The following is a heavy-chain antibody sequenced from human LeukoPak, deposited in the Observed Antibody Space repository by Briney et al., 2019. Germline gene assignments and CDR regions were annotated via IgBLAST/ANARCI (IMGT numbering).Heavy chain of an antibody. V-gene: IGHV3-48*02. D-gene: IGHD3-10*01. CDR1: GFTFSSYS. CDR2: IRSASTTI. J-gene: IGHJ6*02. CDR3: TRDLMIRGAYGMAV. Sequence: GGSLRLSCAASGFTFSSYSMNWVRQAPGKGLEWVSYIRSASTTIYYADSVKGRFTISRDNAKNSLYLQMNSLRDEDTAVYYCTRDLMIRGAYGMAVWGQGTTVTVSS.